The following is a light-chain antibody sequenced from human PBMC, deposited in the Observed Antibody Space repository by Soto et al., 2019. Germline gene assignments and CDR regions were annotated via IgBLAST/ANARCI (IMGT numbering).Light chain of an antibody. CDR1: QDINNY. CDR3: QQYDSLPAT. Sequence: DIQMTQSPSSLSASVGDRVTITCQASQDINNYLNWYQQKPGKAPKLLIFDAFKLDTGVPSRFSGGGSGTDFTFTITSLQPEDIATYFCQQYDSLPATFGGGTRVEI. V-gene: IGKV1-33*01. J-gene: IGKJ4*01. CDR2: DAF.